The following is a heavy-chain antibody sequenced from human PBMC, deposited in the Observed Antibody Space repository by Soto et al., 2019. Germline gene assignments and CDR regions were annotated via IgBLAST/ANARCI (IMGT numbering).Heavy chain of an antibody. Sequence: DVQLLQSGGGLVQPGGSLTLSCAASRFIFSDYAMNWVRQAPGKGLEWVSSIGGSNTDRYYADSVKGRFIISRDNSKNTMYLQMNSLRDDDTAVYYCAKDAVSYNGKWDWFDCWGQGTLVTVSS. CDR3: AKDAVSYNGKWDWFDC. V-gene: IGHV3-23*01. D-gene: IGHD1-26*01. CDR1: RFIFSDYA. J-gene: IGHJ5*01. CDR2: IGGSNTDR.